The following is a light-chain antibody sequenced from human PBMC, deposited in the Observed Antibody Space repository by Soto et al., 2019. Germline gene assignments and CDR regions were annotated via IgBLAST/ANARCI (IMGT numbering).Light chain of an antibody. CDR1: RSNIGSNT. J-gene: IGLJ2*01. V-gene: IGLV1-44*01. CDR3: AAWDDSLSGVV. Sequence: SVLTQPPSSSGTPGQRGTISCSGSRSNIGSNTLNWYQQLPGTAPKLLIYSNNQRPSGVPDRFSGSKSGTSASLAISGLLSEDEADYYCAAWDDSLSGVVFGGGTQLTVL. CDR2: SNN.